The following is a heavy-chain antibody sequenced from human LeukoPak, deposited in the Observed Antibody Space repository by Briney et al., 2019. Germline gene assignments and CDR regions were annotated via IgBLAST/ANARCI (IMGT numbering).Heavy chain of an antibody. J-gene: IGHJ6*02. V-gene: IGHV1-2*02. Sequence: GASVKVSCKASGYTFTGYYMHWVRQAPGQGLEWMGWINPNSGGTNYAQKFQGRVTMTRDTSISTAYMELSRLRSDDTAVYYCAREPMQLGQLVLVDYYYYGMDVWGQGTTVTVSS. CDR3: AREPMQLGQLVLVDYYYYGMDV. CDR1: GYTFTGYY. CDR2: INPNSGGT. D-gene: IGHD6-6*01.